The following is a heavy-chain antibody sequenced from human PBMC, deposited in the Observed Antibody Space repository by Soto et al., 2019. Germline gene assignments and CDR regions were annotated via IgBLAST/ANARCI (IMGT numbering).Heavy chain of an antibody. CDR1: GFTFSGSS. V-gene: IGHV1-58*01. CDR3: ATDQFTGYYYYGIDV. Sequence: GASVKVSCKTSGFTFSGSSVQWVRQARGQPLERIGWIVVGSGNTNYAHRFNQRVTISRDMSTSTAYMELRSLRSEDTAVYYCATDQFTGYYYYGIDVWGPGTTVTVSS. J-gene: IGHJ6*02. CDR2: IVVGSGNT.